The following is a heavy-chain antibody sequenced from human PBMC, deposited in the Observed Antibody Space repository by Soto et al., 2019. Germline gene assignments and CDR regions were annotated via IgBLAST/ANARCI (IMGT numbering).Heavy chain of an antibody. D-gene: IGHD3-3*01. CDR3: ARQLESYDFCSGYLNTNYYYYYGMDV. Sequence: ASVKVSCKASGYTFTSYDINWVRQATGQGLEWMGWMNPNSGNTGYAQKFQGRVTMTRNTSISTAYMELSSLRSEDTAVYYCARQLESYDFCSGYLNTNYYYYYGMDVWGQGTTVTSP. J-gene: IGHJ6*02. V-gene: IGHV1-8*01. CDR1: GYTFTSYD. CDR2: MNPNSGNT.